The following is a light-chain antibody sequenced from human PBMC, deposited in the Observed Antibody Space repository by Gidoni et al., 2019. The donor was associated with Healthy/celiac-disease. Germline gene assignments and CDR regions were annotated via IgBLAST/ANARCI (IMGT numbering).Light chain of an antibody. Sequence: EIVLTTSPATLSLSPGERATLSCRASQSVSSYLAWYQQKPGQAPRLLIYDASNRATGIPARFSGSGSGTDFTLTISSLEPEDFAVYYCQQRSNWPPGYTFGQXTKLEIK. V-gene: IGKV3-11*01. CDR2: DAS. J-gene: IGKJ2*01. CDR3: QQRSNWPPGYT. CDR1: QSVSSY.